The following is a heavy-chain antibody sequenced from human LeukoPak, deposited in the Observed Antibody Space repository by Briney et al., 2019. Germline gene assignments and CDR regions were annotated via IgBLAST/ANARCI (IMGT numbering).Heavy chain of an antibody. CDR1: GFTFSSYS. CDR3: ARDGKIAAVGAGDY. Sequence: GGSLRLSCAASGFTFSSYSMNWVRQAPGKGLEWVSSISSSSSYIYYADSVKGRFTISRDNAKNSLYLQMNSLRAEDTAVYYCARDGKIAAVGAGDYWGQGTLVTVSP. CDR2: ISSSSSYI. V-gene: IGHV3-21*01. J-gene: IGHJ4*02. D-gene: IGHD6-13*01.